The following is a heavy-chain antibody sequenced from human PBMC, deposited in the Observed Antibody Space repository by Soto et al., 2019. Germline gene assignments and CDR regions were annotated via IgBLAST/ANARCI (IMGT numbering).Heavy chain of an antibody. CDR2: IDHSGRT. V-gene: IGHV4-4*02. J-gene: IGHJ4*02. Sequence: QVQLQESGPGLVKPSGTLSLTCSVSGDSITNDRWWSWVRQSPGKGLEWIGEIDHSGRTNYNPSLKSRVIISVDKSKNNFSLTLSSVTAADTAVYYCTANGYYSLDYWGQGSLVTVSS. CDR1: GDSITNDRW. D-gene: IGHD5-12*01. CDR3: TANGYYSLDY.